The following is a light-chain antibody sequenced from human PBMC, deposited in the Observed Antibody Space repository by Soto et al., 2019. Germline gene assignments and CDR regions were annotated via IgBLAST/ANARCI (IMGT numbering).Light chain of an antibody. CDR1: NSDVGGYNF. CDR3: SSYISSSSLYV. CDR2: EVS. V-gene: IGLV2-14*01. J-gene: IGLJ1*01. Sequence: QSALTQPASVSGSPGQSITISCTGTNSDVGGYNFVSWYQQHPGKAPKLMIHEVSNRPSGVSNRFSGSKSGNTASLTISGLQAEDEADYYCSSYISSSSLYVFGTGTKVTGL.